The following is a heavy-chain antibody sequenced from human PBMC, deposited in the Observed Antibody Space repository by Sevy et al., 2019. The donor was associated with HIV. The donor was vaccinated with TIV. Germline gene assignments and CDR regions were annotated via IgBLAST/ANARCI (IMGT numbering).Heavy chain of an antibody. D-gene: IGHD3-3*01. CDR3: ARGQLLQFLEWPSYSLDV. V-gene: IGHV3-74*01. Sequence: GGSLRLSCAASGFTFSSYWMHWVRQAPGKGLVWVSGISADGSRTVYEDSVKGRFTISRDNAKNTVYLRMDSLRAEDTAVYYCARGQLLQFLEWPSYSLDVWGQGTTVTVSS. J-gene: IGHJ6*02. CDR1: GFTFSSYW. CDR2: ISADGSRT.